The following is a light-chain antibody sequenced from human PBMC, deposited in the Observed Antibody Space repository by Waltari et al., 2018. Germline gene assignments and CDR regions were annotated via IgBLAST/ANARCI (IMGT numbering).Light chain of an antibody. Sequence: QSALTQPRSVSGSPGQSVTISCTGTSSDVGGYNYVSWYQQYSGKAPQLMSYDVTTRPSGGPDRVSGSKSGNTASLAISGLQAEDEADYYCCSYSGTYTYVVFGGGTNLTVL. CDR3: CSYSGTYTYVV. V-gene: IGLV2-11*01. CDR2: DVT. J-gene: IGLJ2*01. CDR1: SSDVGGYNY.